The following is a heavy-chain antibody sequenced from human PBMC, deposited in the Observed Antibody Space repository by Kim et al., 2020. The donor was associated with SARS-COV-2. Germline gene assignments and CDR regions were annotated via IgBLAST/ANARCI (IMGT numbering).Heavy chain of an antibody. CDR1: GGSISSYY. CDR3: ARSYYYDSSGYFPFDY. V-gene: IGHV4-59*01. D-gene: IGHD3-22*01. Sequence: SETLSLTCTVSGGSISSYYWSWIRQPPGKGLEWIGYIYYSGSTNYNPSLKSRVTISVDTSKNQFSLKLSSVTAADTAVYYCARSYYYDSSGYFPFDYWGQGTLVTVSS. CDR2: IYYSGST. J-gene: IGHJ4*02.